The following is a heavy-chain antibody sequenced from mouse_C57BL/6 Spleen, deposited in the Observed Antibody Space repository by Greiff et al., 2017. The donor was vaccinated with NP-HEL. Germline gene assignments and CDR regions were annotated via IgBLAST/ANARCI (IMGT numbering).Heavy chain of an antibody. D-gene: IGHD1-1*01. CDR3: AKKKKDSSYGWYFDV. V-gene: IGHV1-52*01. CDR1: GYTFTSYW. Sequence: QVQLQQPGAELVRPGSSVKLSCKASGYTFTSYWMHWVKQRPIQGLEWIGNIDPSDSETHYNQKFKDKATLTVDKSSSTAYMQLSSLTSEDSAVYYCAKKKKDSSYGWYFDVWGTGTTVTVSS. CDR2: IDPSDSET. J-gene: IGHJ1*03.